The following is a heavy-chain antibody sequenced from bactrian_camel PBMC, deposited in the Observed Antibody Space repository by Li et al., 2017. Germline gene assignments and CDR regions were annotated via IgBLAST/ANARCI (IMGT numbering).Heavy chain of an antibody. Sequence: HVQLVESGGGLAQPGGSLRLSCAASGFTYSSDCMDRFRQVPREGVAGIDSDGRTSYADSVKGRLTVSRDNAKNTLYLQFDSLKTEDMAMYYCATEIEGPYGETWPRDWGQGTQVTVS. D-gene: IGHD6*01. J-gene: IGHJ4*01. CDR2: IDSDGRT. CDR1: GFTYSSDC. V-gene: IGHV3S9*01. CDR3: ATEIEGPYGETWPRD.